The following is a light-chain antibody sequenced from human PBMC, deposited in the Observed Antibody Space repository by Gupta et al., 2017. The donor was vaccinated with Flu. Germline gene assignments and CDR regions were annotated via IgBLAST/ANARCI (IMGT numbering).Light chain of an antibody. CDR2: AAS. V-gene: IGKV1-39*01. CDR1: QSVSTY. Sequence: IQMTQSPSSLSASLGDRVTITCRASQSVSTYLNWYQQKPGKAPKLLIYAASRLQSGVPSRFSGSGSGTDFTLTISRLQPEDFATYYCQQSDSTPTTFGGGSKVEIK. J-gene: IGKJ4*01. CDR3: QQSDSTPTT.